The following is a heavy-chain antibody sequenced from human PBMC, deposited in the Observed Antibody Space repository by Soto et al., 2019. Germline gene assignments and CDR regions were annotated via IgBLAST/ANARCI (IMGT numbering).Heavy chain of an antibody. CDR3: AKDMWAVTTSPDNYYYCGMDV. CDR1: GFTFDDYA. D-gene: IGHD4-17*01. V-gene: IGHV3-9*01. CDR2: ISWNSGSI. Sequence: EVQLVESGGGLVQPGRSLRLSCAASGFTFDDYAMHWVRQAPGKGLEWVSGISWNSGSIGYADSVKGRFTISRDNAKNSLYLQMNSLRAEDTALYYCAKDMWAVTTSPDNYYYCGMDVWGQGTTVTVSS. J-gene: IGHJ6*02.